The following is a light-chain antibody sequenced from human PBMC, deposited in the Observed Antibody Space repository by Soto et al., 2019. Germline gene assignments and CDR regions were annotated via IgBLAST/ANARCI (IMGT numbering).Light chain of an antibody. V-gene: IGKV4-1*01. Sequence: DIGMTQSPDSLAVSLGERATINCKSSQSVLYSSNNKNYLAWYQQKPGQPPKLLIYWASTRESGVPDRFSGSGSGTDFTLTISSLQAEDVAVYYCQQYYSTPWTLGQGTKVDSK. J-gene: IGKJ1*01. CDR2: WAS. CDR1: QSVLYSSNNKNY. CDR3: QQYYSTPWT.